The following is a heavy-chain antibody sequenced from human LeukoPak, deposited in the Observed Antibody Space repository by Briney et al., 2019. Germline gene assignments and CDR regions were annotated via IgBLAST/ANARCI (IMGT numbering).Heavy chain of an antibody. Sequence: GGSLRLSCAASGFTVSSNYMSWVRQAPGKGLEWVSVIYSGGSTYYADSVKGRFTISRDNSKNTLYLQMNSLRAEDTAVYYCAKGVDFSSGWYDGYFDYWGQGTLVTVSS. J-gene: IGHJ4*02. CDR2: IYSGGST. CDR1: GFTVSSNY. D-gene: IGHD6-19*01. CDR3: AKGVDFSSGWYDGYFDY. V-gene: IGHV3-66*01.